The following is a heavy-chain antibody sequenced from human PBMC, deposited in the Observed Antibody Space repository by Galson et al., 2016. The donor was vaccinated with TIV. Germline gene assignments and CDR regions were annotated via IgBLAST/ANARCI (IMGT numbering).Heavy chain of an antibody. J-gene: IGHJ6*02. CDR2: INPKSGDT. D-gene: IGHD4-17*01. Sequence: SVKVSCKASGYAFTGNYMHWVRQAPGQGLEWMGWINPKSGDTSYAQKSQDWVNMTRDTSISTVYMELSRLRSDDTAVYYCARIVYGSSALDVWGQGTTVTVSS. V-gene: IGHV1-2*04. CDR1: GYAFTGNY. CDR3: ARIVYGSSALDV.